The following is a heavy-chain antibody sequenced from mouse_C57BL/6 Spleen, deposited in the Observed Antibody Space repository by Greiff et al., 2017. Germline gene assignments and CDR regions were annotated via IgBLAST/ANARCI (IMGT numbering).Heavy chain of an antibody. CDR2: IRNNANGYTT. D-gene: IGHD2-1*01. V-gene: IGHV7-3*01. CDR1: GFTFTDYY. CDR3: AKYAGNYDAMDY. Sequence: DVKLQESGGGLVQPGGSLSLSCAASGFTFTDYYMSWVRQPPGKALEWLGFIRNNANGYTTEYSAYVKGRFTISRDNSQIILYLQMNALRAEDNATDYCAKYAGNYDAMDYWGQGTSVTVSS. J-gene: IGHJ4*01.